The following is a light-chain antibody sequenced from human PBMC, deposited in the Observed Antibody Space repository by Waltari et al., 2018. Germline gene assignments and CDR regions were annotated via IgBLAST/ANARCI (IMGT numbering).Light chain of an antibody. CDR2: EGS. J-gene: IGLJ1*01. CDR3: CSYAGGEV. V-gene: IGLV2-23*01. Sequence: QSALTQPASVSGSPGQSITIPSTGTSSDVGSYNLVSWYQQHPGKAPKLMIYEGSKRPSGVSNRFSGSKSGNTASLTISGLQAEDEADYYCCSYAGGEVFGTGTKVTVL. CDR1: SSDVGSYNL.